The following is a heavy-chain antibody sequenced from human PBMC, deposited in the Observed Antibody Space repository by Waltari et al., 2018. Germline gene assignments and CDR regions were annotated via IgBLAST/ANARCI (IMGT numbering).Heavy chain of an antibody. CDR1: GGSISSSSYY. D-gene: IGHD3-3*01. CDR3: ARRDFWSAYNWFDP. V-gene: IGHV4-39*07. Sequence: QLQLQESGPGLVKPSETLSLTCTVSGGSISSSSYYWGWIRQPPGKGLEWIGSIYYSGSTYYNPSLKSRVTISVDTSKNQFSLKLGSVTAADTAVYYCARRDFWSAYNWFDPWGQGTLVTVSS. CDR2: IYYSGST. J-gene: IGHJ5*02.